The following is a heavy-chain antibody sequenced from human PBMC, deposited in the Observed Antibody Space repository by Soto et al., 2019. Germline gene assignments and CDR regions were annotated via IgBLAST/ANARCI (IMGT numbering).Heavy chain of an antibody. D-gene: IGHD1-26*01. CDR2: ISGSGGST. CDR1: GFTFSSYA. V-gene: IGHV3-23*01. CDR3: AKDGVGAVYYYYYGMDV. Sequence: EVQLLESGGGLVQPGGSLRLSCAASGFTFSSYAMSWVRQAPGKGLEWVSAISGSGGSTYYADSVKGRFTISRDNSKNTVYLQMNSLRAEDTAVYYCAKDGVGAVYYYYYGMDVWGQGTTVTVSS. J-gene: IGHJ6*02.